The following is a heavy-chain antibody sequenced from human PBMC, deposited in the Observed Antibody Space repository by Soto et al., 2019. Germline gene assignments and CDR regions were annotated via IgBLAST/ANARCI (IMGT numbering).Heavy chain of an antibody. V-gene: IGHV4-4*07. Sequence: SETLSLTCTVTGGAISGYYWTWIRQSDGEGLEWIGRIYSSGSTNYNPSLKSRVTIPLDTSMNYFSLRLSSVTAADTAVYYCARGQRFSDWFDPWGQGTLVTVSS. CDR3: ARGQRFSDWFDP. CDR1: GGAISGYY. CDR2: IYSSGST. J-gene: IGHJ5*02. D-gene: IGHD3-3*01.